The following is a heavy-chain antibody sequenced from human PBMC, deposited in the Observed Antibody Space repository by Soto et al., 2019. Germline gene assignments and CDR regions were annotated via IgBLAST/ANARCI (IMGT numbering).Heavy chain of an antibody. V-gene: IGHV1-69*01. Sequence: QVHLVESGAEVKKPGSSVKVSCKASGGSFSSPTISWVRQAPGQGLEWMGGVSPIFGTTNYAQKFQGRVTITADASSGTAYMELSSLKSEDTAVYYCAGGGSSGGWYFDLWGRGTLVTVSS. CDR2: VSPIFGTT. CDR3: AGGGSSGGWYFDL. D-gene: IGHD1-26*01. J-gene: IGHJ2*01. CDR1: GGSFSSPT.